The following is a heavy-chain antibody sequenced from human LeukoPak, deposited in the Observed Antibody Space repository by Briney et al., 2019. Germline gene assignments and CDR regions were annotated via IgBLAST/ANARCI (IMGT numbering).Heavy chain of an antibody. D-gene: IGHD1-7*01. CDR1: GFTFSSYG. V-gene: IGHV3-30*02. J-gene: IGHJ4*02. CDR2: IRYDGSNK. Sequence: GSLRLSCAASGFTFSSYGMHWVRQAPGKGLEWVAFIRYDGSNKYYADSVKGRFTISRDNSKNTLYLQMNSLRAEDTAVYYCAKDLKVNWNFPFDYWGQGTLVTVSS. CDR3: AKDLKVNWNFPFDY.